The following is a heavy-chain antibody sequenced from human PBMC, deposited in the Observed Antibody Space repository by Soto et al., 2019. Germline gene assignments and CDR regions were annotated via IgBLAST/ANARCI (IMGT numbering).Heavy chain of an antibody. J-gene: IGHJ6*02. D-gene: IGHD4-17*01. V-gene: IGHV4-39*07. CDR1: GGSISSRNYF. Sequence: SETLSLTCTVSGGSISSRNYFWGWIRQSPGRGLEWIGSIFHSGSAHYNASLNSRGTISIDTPKNRVSLSLSSVTAADSAVYYCVRDNVGYGDTYYYGMVVWGQGTTVTVSS. CDR3: VRDNVGYGDTYYYGMVV. CDR2: IFHSGSA.